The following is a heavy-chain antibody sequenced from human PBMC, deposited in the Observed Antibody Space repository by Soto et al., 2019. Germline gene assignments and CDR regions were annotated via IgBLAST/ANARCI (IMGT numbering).Heavy chain of an antibody. D-gene: IGHD3-22*01. CDR1: GGTFSSYA. CDR2: IIPIFGTA. CDR3: AREDSSGYGGDY. J-gene: IGHJ4*02. Sequence: SVKVSCKASGGTFSSYAISWVRQAPGQGLEWMGGIIPIFGTANYAQKFQGRVTITADESTSTAYMELSSLRSEDTAVYYCAREDSSGYGGDYWGQGTLVTVSS. V-gene: IGHV1-69*13.